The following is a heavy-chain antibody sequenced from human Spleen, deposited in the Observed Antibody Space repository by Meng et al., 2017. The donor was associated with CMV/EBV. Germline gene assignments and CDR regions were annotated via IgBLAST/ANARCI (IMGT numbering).Heavy chain of an antibody. J-gene: IGHJ4*02. CDR2: IHPHRGDT. CDR1: GYTSTAHY. D-gene: IGHD7-27*01. CDR3: ARDNNWGPDY. Sequence: ASVKVSCKASGYTSTAHYFHWVRQAPGQGLEWMGWIHPHRGDTNYAQQFQGRVTLTRDKSINTGYMELTRLTSDDTAVYYCARDNNWGPDYWGQGTLVTVSS. V-gene: IGHV1-2*02.